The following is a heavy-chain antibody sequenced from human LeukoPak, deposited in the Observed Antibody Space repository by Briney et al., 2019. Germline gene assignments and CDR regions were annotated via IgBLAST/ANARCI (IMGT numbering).Heavy chain of an antibody. CDR1: GFIFSSYW. CDR2: ISGSGGST. J-gene: IGHJ4*02. D-gene: IGHD1-1*01. Sequence: GGSLRLSCAASGFIFSSYWMSWVRQAPGKGLEWVSAISGSGGSTYYADSVKGRFTISRDNSKNTLYLQMNSLGADDTAVYYCAKGNWRYFDYWGQGTLVTVSS. V-gene: IGHV3-23*01. CDR3: AKGNWRYFDY.